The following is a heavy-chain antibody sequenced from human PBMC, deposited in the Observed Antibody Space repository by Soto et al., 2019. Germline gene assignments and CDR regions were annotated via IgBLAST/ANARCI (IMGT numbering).Heavy chain of an antibody. Sequence: SETLSLTCTVSGGSVSSGSYYWRWIRQPPGKGLEWIGYIYYSGSTNYNPSLKSRVTISVATSKNQFSLKLSSLTAADMAVEYCARGPCTYGCDAIHVSGPGTPVTVSS. V-gene: IGHV4-61*01. D-gene: IGHD2-8*01. J-gene: IGHJ6*02. CDR1: GGSVSSGSYY. CDR2: IYYSGST. CDR3: ARGPCTYGCDAIHV.